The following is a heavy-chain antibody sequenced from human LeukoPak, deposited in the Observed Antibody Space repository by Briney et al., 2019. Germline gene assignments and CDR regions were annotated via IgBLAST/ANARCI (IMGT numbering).Heavy chain of an antibody. CDR1: GFTFSSYA. CDR2: ISSSGSTI. V-gene: IGHV3-48*02. CDR3: ARSYYYVMDL. Sequence: GGSLRLSCAASGFTFSSYAMHWVRQAPGKGLEWVSYISSSGSTIYYADSVKGRFTISRDNTKNSLYLQMNSLRDEDTAVYYCARSYYYVMDLWGQGTTVTVSS. J-gene: IGHJ6*02.